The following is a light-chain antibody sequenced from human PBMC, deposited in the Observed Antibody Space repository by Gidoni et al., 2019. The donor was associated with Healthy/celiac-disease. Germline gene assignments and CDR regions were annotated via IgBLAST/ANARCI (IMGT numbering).Light chain of an antibody. Sequence: SELTQDSAVSVASGQTVRITCQGDSLRSYYASWYQQKPGQAPVLVMYGKNNRPSGIPDPFSGSSSGNTASLTITGAQAEDEADYYCNSRDSSGNHLVFGGGTKLTVL. J-gene: IGLJ2*01. CDR1: SLRSYY. V-gene: IGLV3-19*01. CDR2: GKN. CDR3: NSRDSSGNHLV.